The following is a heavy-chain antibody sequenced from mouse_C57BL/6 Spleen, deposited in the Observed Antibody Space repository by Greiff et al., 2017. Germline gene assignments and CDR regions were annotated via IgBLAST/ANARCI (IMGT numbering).Heavy chain of an antibody. CDR1: GYTFTSYW. J-gene: IGHJ4*01. CDR2: IDPSDSET. CDR3: ARNYGSSPYAMDY. V-gene: IGHV1-52*01. Sequence: VQLQQSGAELVRPGSSVKLSCKASGYTFTSYWMHWVKQRPIQGLEWIGNIDPSDSETHYNQKFKDKATLTVDKSSSTAYMELRSLTSEDSAVYYCARNYGSSPYAMDYWGQGTSVTVSS. D-gene: IGHD1-1*01.